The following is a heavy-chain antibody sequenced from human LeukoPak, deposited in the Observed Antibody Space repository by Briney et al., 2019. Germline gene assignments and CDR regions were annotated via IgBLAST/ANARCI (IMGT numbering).Heavy chain of an antibody. V-gene: IGHV4-59*08. D-gene: IGHD4-17*01. CDR1: GGSISSYY. Sequence: SSETLSLTCTVSGGSISSYYWSWIRQPPGKGLEWIGYIYYSGSTNYNPSLKSRVTISVDTSKNQFSLKLSSVTAADTAVYYCARRPIFYGDLYYFDYWGQGTLVTVSS. J-gene: IGHJ4*02. CDR3: ARRPIFYGDLYYFDY. CDR2: IYYSGST.